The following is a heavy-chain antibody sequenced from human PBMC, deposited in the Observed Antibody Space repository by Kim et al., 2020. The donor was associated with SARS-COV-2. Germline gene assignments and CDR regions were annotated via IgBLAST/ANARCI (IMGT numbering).Heavy chain of an antibody. CDR1: GFTFSSYD. V-gene: IGHV3-13*01. J-gene: IGHJ5*02. CDR3: ARGGGGYCSGGSCGHPDNWFDP. D-gene: IGHD2-15*01. CDR2: IGTAGDT. Sequence: GGSLRLSCAASGFTFSSYDMHWVRQATGKGLEWVSAIGTAGDTYYPGSVKGRFTISRENAKNSLYLQMNSLRAGDTAVYYCARGGGGYCSGGSCGHPDNWFDPWGQGTLVTVSS.